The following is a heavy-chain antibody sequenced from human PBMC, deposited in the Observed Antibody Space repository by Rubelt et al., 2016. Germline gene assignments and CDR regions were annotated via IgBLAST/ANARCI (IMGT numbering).Heavy chain of an antibody. V-gene: IGHV4-34*01. J-gene: IGHJ6*02. CDR3: ASLGRIQLWNRRETTTTRYGMDV. CDR1: GGSFSGYY. D-gene: IGHD5-18*01. Sequence: QVQLQQWGAGLLKPSETLSLTCAVYGGSFSGYYWSWIRQPPGKGLEWIGEINHSGSTNYNPSLKSRVTISVDTSKNPFSLRLSSVTAADTAVYYCASLGRIQLWNRRETTTTRYGMDVWGQGTTVTVSS. CDR2: INHSGST.